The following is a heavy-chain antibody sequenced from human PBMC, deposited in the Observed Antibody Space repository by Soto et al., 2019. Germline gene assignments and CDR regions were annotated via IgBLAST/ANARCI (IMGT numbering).Heavy chain of an antibody. V-gene: IGHV3-21*01. CDR3: ARDRSRSDWFPHIDP. CDR2: ISGRSDYI. D-gene: IGHD3-9*01. CDR1: GFTFTIYN. J-gene: IGHJ5*02. Sequence: EVQLVESGGGLVKPGGSLRLSCAASGFTFTIYNMNWVRQAPGKGLEWVSSISGRSDYIYYADSVRGRFTISRDNAKTSVYLQLNSPRAEDTAVYYCARDRSRSDWFPHIDPCGQGTLVTVSS.